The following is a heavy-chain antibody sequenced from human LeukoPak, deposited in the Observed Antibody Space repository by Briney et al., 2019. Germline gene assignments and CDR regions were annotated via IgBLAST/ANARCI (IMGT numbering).Heavy chain of an antibody. V-gene: IGHV3-23*01. Sequence: GGSLRLSCAASGFIFSSYGMSWVRQAPGKGLEWVSAISGSGGSTYYADSVKGRFTISRDNSKNTLYLQMHSLRAEDTAVYYCAEQPTVYEHFDSWGQGTLVTVSS. CDR2: ISGSGGST. CDR3: AEQPTVYEHFDS. CDR1: GFIFSSYG. J-gene: IGHJ4*02. D-gene: IGHD2/OR15-2a*01.